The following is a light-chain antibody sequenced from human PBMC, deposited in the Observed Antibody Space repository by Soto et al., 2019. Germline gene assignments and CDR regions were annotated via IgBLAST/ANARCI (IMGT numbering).Light chain of an antibody. J-gene: IGKJ1*01. CDR3: QKYDIAPWT. CDR2: AAS. V-gene: IGKV1-27*01. CDR1: QYINNY. Sequence: DIQMTQSPSSLSASVGDRVTIACRASQYINNYLAWYQQKPGKGPNLLIKAASTLQSEVPSRFSGSGSGTDFTITISSLQPEDAATYYCQKYDIAPWTFRQGTKVEI.